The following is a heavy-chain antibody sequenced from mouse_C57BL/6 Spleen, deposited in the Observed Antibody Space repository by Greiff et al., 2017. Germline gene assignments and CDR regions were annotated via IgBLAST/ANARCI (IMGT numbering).Heavy chain of an antibody. CDR1: GYTFTSYG. D-gene: IGHD1-1*01. CDR2: IYPRSGNT. Sequence: QVQLQQSGAELARPGASVKLSCKASGYTFTSYGISWVKQRTGQGLEWIGEIYPRSGNTYYNEKFKGKATLTADKSSSTAYMELRSLTSEDSAVYFCASLFITTVVATEYFDVWGTGTTVTVSS. CDR3: ASLFITTVVATEYFDV. J-gene: IGHJ1*03. V-gene: IGHV1-81*01.